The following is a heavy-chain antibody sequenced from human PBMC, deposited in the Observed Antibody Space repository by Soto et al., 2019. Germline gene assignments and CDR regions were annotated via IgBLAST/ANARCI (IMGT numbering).Heavy chain of an antibody. Sequence: SVKVSCKASGGTFSNHAINWVRQAPGQGLEWMGRIIPIFGTTNYAQKFQGRVTFTADEPTVTAYMELSSLKHDDTAIYYCAREVAADGTFREDVFDIWGQGTLVTVSS. CDR2: IIPIFGTT. J-gene: IGHJ3*02. D-gene: IGHD6-13*01. V-gene: IGHV1-69*13. CDR3: AREVAADGTFREDVFDI. CDR1: GGTFSNHA.